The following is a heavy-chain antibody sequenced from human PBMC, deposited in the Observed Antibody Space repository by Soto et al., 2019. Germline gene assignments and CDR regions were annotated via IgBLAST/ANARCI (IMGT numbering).Heavy chain of an antibody. V-gene: IGHV4-59*01. Sequence: QVQLQESGPGLVKPSETVSVTCNVAGGSTSGYYWTWIRQSPGKGLAWIGYIHSSGTTTDTPSLKSRVTVAIETSKNQVYLRGTSVTAADTAIYYCSRHKKWAEQGWFDPWGQGPQVPVSS. CDR1: GGSTSGYY. CDR3: SRHKKWAEQGWFDP. CDR2: IHSSGTT. D-gene: IGHD1-26*01. J-gene: IGHJ5*02.